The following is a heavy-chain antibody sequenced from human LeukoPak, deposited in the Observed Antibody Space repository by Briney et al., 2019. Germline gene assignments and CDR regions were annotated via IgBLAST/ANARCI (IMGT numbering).Heavy chain of an antibody. Sequence: SETLSLTCTVSGGSISSYYWSWIRQPPGKGLEWIGYIYYSGSTNYNPSLKSRVTISVDTSKNQFSLKLSSVTAADTAVYYCARHGRSIAAAPFDPRGQGTLVTVSS. D-gene: IGHD6-13*01. J-gene: IGHJ5*02. CDR3: ARHGRSIAAAPFDP. CDR2: IYYSGST. V-gene: IGHV4-59*08. CDR1: GGSISSYY.